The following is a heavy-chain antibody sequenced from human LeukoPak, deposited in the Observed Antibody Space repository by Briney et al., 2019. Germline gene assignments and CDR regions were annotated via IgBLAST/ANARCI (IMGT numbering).Heavy chain of an antibody. CDR2: IYYSGST. V-gene: IGHV4-59*01. CDR3: ARDGPKGGMDV. CDR1: GGSISSYH. Sequence: SETLSLTCTVSGGSISSYHWSWIRQPPGKGLEWIGYIYYSGSTNYNPSLKSRVTISVDTSKNQFSLKLSSVTAADTAVYYCARDGPKGGMDVWGQGTTVTVSS. J-gene: IGHJ6*02.